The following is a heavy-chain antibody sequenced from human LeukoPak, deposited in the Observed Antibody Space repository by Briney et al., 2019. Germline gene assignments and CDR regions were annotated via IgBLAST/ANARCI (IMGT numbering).Heavy chain of an antibody. J-gene: IGHJ4*02. Sequence: ASVKVSCKASGYTFTSYGISWVRQAPGQGLEWMGWISAYNGNTNYAQKLQGRVTMTTDTSTSTAYTELRSLRSGDTAVYYCARAYVWGSYRGNGFDYWGQGTLVTVSS. D-gene: IGHD3-16*02. V-gene: IGHV1-18*01. CDR1: GYTFTSYG. CDR2: ISAYNGNT. CDR3: ARAYVWGSYRGNGFDY.